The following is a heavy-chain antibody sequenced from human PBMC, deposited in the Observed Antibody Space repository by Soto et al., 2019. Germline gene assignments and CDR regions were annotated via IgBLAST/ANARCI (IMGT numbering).Heavy chain of an antibody. CDR1: GGNFNTFG. Sequence: QVQLVQSGAEVKKTGSSVKVSCKASGGNFNTFGFSWVRQAPGQGLEWMGGLIPFFGTAKYSQKFEDKITITADESTHTVYMDLRSLTFEDTAIYYCARSAPMEAGDKYYYDFWGQGALITVSS. CDR2: LIPFFGTA. J-gene: IGHJ4*02. V-gene: IGHV1-69*01. CDR3: ARSAPMEAGDKYYYDF. D-gene: IGHD3-16*01.